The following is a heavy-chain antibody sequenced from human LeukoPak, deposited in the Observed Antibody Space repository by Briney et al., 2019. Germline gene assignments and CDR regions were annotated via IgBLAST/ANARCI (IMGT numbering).Heavy chain of an antibody. CDR1: GFMFNNEW. CDR3: TRRLDY. J-gene: IGHJ4*02. Sequence: PGGFLRLSCAASGFMFNNEWMDWVRQAPGKGLEWVANIKADGTEKYYVDSVKGRFTISRDNAKNSLYLQLNSLRAEDTAVYYCTRRLDYWGQGTLVTVSS. V-gene: IGHV3-7*03. CDR2: IKADGTEK.